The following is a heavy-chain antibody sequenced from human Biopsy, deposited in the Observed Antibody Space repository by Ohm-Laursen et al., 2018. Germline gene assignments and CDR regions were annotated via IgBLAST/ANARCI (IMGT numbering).Heavy chain of an antibody. J-gene: IGHJ4*02. CDR1: GFTFSNYN. V-gene: IGHV3-21*01. D-gene: IGHD2-8*01. CDR3: ARDGEAKYCKHGVCPSDF. Sequence: GSLRLSCAASGFTFSNYNMNWVRQAPGRGLEWVSSITLSGSYVYYADSVKGRFTISRDNAKSTLYLQMNSLRVEDTAVYYCARDGEAKYCKHGVCPSDFWGQGTLVTVSS. CDR2: ITLSGSYV.